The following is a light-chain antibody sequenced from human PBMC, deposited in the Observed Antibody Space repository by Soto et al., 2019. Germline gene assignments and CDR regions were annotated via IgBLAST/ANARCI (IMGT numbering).Light chain of an antibody. CDR3: SSYTSSSTLYV. CDR2: EVS. CDR1: SSDVGEYNY. J-gene: IGLJ1*01. V-gene: IGLV2-14*01. Sequence: QSALTQPRSVSGSPGQSVTISCTGSSSDVGEYNYVSWYQHHPGNAPKLMIYEVSNRPSGVSNRFSGSKSGNTASLTISGLQAEDEADYYCSSYTSSSTLYVFGTGTKLTVL.